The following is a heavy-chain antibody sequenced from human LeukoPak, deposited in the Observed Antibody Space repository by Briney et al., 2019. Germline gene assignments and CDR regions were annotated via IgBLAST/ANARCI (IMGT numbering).Heavy chain of an antibody. CDR2: IYYSGST. Sequence: SETLSLTCTVSGGSISSSSYYWGWIRQPPGKGLEWIGSIYYSGSTYYSPSLKSRVTISVDTSKNQFSLKLSSVTAADTAVYYCARHREVLLWFGGTYYFDYWGQGTLVTVSS. D-gene: IGHD3-10*01. CDR1: GGSISSSSYY. CDR3: ARHREVLLWFGGTYYFDY. V-gene: IGHV4-39*01. J-gene: IGHJ4*02.